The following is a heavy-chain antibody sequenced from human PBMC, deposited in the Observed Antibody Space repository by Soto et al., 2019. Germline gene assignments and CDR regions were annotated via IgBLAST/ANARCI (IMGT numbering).Heavy chain of an antibody. J-gene: IGHJ4*02. V-gene: IGHV4-59*08. D-gene: IGHD1-1*01. Sequence: SETLSLTCTVSGGSVSGYYWSWIRQPPGKGLEWIAYIYYSGSSNSNPSLKSRVSISVDTSKNQFSLKLSSVAAADTAVYYCARHSNEYRKSLDYWGQGTLVTDS. CDR3: ARHSNEYRKSLDY. CDR2: IYYSGSS. CDR1: GGSVSGYY.